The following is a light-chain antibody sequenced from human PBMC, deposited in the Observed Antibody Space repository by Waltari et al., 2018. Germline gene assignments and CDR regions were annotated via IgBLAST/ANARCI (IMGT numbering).Light chain of an antibody. V-gene: IGLV3-21*04. Sequence: SYVLTQPPSVSVAPGRTAKITCGGDNIGTTGGHWYQRRPGQAPVLVVYYDVDRPSGIRGRFAGSNSGNTATLHVSGVDAGDEAEYYGQVWDSSSDHSWVFGGGTKLAVL. CDR3: QVWDSSSDHSWV. CDR1: NIGTTG. CDR2: YDV. J-gene: IGLJ3*02.